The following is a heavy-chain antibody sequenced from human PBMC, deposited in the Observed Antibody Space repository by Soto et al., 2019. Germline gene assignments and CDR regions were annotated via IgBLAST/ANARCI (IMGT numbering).Heavy chain of an antibody. V-gene: IGHV4-59*01. Sequence: SETLSLTCTVSGGSISSYYWSWTRQPPGKGLEWIGYIYYSGSTNYNPSLKSRVTISVDTSKNQFSLKLSSVTAADTAVYYCARGSQYYDFWSGYYLFDYWGQGTLVTVSS. D-gene: IGHD3-3*01. CDR2: IYYSGST. J-gene: IGHJ4*02. CDR1: GGSISSYY. CDR3: ARGSQYYDFWSGYYLFDY.